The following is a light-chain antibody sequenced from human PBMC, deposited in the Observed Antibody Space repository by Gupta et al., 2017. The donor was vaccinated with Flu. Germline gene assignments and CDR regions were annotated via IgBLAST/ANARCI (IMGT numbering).Light chain of an antibody. J-gene: IGKJ4*01. V-gene: IGKV1-5*03. CDR1: QSISSW. Sequence: DIQMTQSPSTLSASVGDRVTITCRASQSISSWLAWYQQKPGKAPKLLIYKASSLESGVPSRFSGSGSGTEFTLTISSLQPDDFATYYCQQYNRDRRFTFGGGTKVEIK. CDR3: QQYNRDRRFT. CDR2: KAS.